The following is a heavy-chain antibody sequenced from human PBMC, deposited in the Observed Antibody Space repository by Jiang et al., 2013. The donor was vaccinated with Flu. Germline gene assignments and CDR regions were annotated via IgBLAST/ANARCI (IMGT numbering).Heavy chain of an antibody. J-gene: IGHJ1*01. D-gene: IGHD2-15*01. V-gene: IGHV3-30-3*01. CDR2: ISYDGSNK. CDR3: ARTLSSGGPSAEYFRA. Sequence: VQLLESGGGVVQPGRSLRLSCAASGFTFSSYAMHWVRQAPGKGLEWVAVISYDGSNKYYADSVKGRFTISRDNSKNTLYLQMNSLRAEDTAVYYCARTLSSGGPSAEYFRALGPGHPGHRLL. CDR1: GFTFSSYA.